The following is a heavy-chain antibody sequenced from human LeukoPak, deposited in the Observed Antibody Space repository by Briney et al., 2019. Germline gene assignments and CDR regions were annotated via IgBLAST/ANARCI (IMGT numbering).Heavy chain of an antibody. V-gene: IGHV4-34*01. Sequence: PSETLSLTCAVYGGSFSGYYWSWIRQPPGKGLEWIGEISHSGSTNYNPSLKSRVTISVDTSKNQFSLKLSSVTAADTAVYYCARGYSSGYYERRSPDYWGQGTLVTVSS. D-gene: IGHD3-22*01. CDR3: ARGYSSGYYERRSPDY. CDR1: GGSFSGYY. J-gene: IGHJ4*02. CDR2: ISHSGST.